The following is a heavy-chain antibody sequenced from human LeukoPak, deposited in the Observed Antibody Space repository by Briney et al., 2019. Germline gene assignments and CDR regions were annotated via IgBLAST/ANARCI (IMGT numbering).Heavy chain of an antibody. J-gene: IGHJ4*02. Sequence: SVKVSCKASGGTFSSYAISWVRQAPGQGLEWMGRIIPILGIANYAQKFQGRVTITTDESTSTAYMELSSLRSEDTAVYYCARIYDSSGSGDYWGQGTLVTVSS. V-gene: IGHV1-69*04. CDR2: IIPILGIA. D-gene: IGHD3-22*01. CDR3: ARIYDSSGSGDY. CDR1: GGTFSSYA.